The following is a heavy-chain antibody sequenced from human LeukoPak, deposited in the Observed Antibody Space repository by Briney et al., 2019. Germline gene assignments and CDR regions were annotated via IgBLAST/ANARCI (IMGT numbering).Heavy chain of an antibody. CDR1: GFTFSSYG. Sequence: GGSLRLSCAASGFTFSSYGMHWVRQAPGKGLEWVAFIRYDGSNKYYADSVKGRFTISRDNSKNTLYLQMNSLRAEDTAVYYCAKHDSSEDWFDPWGQGTLVTVSS. D-gene: IGHD3-22*01. CDR3: AKHDSSEDWFDP. V-gene: IGHV3-30*02. J-gene: IGHJ5*02. CDR2: IRYDGSNK.